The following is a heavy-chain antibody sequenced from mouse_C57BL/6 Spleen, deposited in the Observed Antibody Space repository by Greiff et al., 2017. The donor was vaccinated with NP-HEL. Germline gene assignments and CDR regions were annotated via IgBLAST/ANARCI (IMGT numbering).Heavy chain of an antibody. V-gene: IGHV1-54*01. CDR1: GYAFTNYL. CDR2: INPGSGGT. J-gene: IGHJ2*01. D-gene: IGHD2-3*01. CDR3: ARGEDGYDY. Sequence: VQLQQSGAELVRPGTSVKVSCKASGYAFTNYLIEWVKQRPGQGLEWIGVINPGSGGTTSNEKFKGKATLTADTSSSTAYMQLSSLTAEDSAVYFCARGEDGYDYWGQGTTLTVSS.